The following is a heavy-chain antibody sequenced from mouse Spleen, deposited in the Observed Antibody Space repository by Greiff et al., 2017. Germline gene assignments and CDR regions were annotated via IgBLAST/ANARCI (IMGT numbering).Heavy chain of an antibody. D-gene: IGHD1-2*01. J-gene: IGHJ2*01. Sequence: VQLVESGGGLVQPGGSLRLSCATSGFTFTDYYMSWVRQPPGKALEWLGFIRNKANGYTTEYSASVKGRFTISRDNSQSILYLQMNTLRAEDSATYYCARDYYGFLYYFDYWGQGTTLTVSS. V-gene: IGHV7-3*02. CDR3: ARDYYGFLYYFDY. CDR1: GFTFTDYY. CDR2: IRNKANGYTT.